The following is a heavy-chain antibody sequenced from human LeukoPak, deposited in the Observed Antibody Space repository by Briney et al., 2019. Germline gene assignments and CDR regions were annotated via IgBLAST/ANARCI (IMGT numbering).Heavy chain of an antibody. Sequence: GASVKVSCKASGYTFTSYDINWVRQATGQGLEWMGWMNPNSGNTGYAQKFQGRVTMTRNTSISTAYMELSSLRSEDTAVYYCARGGYYYGSGSQLELDLWGRGTLVTVSS. CDR1: GYTFTSYD. V-gene: IGHV1-8*01. CDR2: MNPNSGNT. D-gene: IGHD3-10*01. J-gene: IGHJ2*01. CDR3: ARGGYYYGSGSQLELDL.